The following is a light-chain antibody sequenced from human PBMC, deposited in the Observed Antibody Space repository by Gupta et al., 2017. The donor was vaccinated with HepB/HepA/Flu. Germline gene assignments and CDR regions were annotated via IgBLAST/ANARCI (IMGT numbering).Light chain of an antibody. Sequence: QSVLTQPPSVSGAPGQRVTISCTGSTSNIGADYEVHWYQQLPGAAPKLLIYDNTNRPSGVPDRFSGSKSGTSASLAITGLQAEDEADYYCESYDKNLRGALFGGGTKLTVL. CDR2: DNT. CDR3: ESYDKNLRGAL. J-gene: IGLJ2*01. CDR1: TSNIGADYE. V-gene: IGLV1-40*01.